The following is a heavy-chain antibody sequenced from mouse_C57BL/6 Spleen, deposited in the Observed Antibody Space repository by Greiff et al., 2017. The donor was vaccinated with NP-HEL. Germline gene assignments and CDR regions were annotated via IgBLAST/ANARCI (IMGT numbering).Heavy chain of an antibody. D-gene: IGHD2-2*01. CDR1: GYTFTSYW. V-gene: IGHV1-61*01. CDR3: ARSGVTTPWFAY. CDR2: IYPSDSET. J-gene: IGHJ3*01. Sequence: QVQLQQPGAELVRPGSSVKLSCKASGYTFTSYWMDWVKQRPGQGLEWIGNIYPSDSETHYNQKFKDKATLTVDKSSSTAYMQLSSLTSEDSAVYYCARSGVTTPWFAYWGQGTLVTVSA.